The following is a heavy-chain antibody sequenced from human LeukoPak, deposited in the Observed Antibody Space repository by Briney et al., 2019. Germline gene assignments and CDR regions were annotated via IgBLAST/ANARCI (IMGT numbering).Heavy chain of an antibody. CDR2: IYTSGST. D-gene: IGHD5-12*01. CDR3: ARATRSGYDAYYFDS. V-gene: IGHV4-61*02. CDR1: GGSISSGSYY. J-gene: IGHJ4*02. Sequence: SQTLSLTCTVSGGSISSGSYYWSCIRQPAGKGLECIGRIYTSGSTNYNPSLKSRVTISVDTSKNLFSLKVSSVTAADTAVYYCARATRSGYDAYYFDSWGQGTLVTVSS.